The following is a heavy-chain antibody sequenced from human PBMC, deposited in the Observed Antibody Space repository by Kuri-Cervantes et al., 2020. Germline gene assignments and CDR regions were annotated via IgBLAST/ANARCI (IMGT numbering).Heavy chain of an antibody. CDR2: IKQDGSEK. Sequence: GGSLRLSCAASGFTFSTYWMSWVRQAPGKGLEWVANIKQDGSEKYYVDSVKGRFATSRDNAKNSLYLQMNNLRAEDTAVYYCTTDSSSGWYNAFDIWGQGTMVTVSS. J-gene: IGHJ3*02. V-gene: IGHV3-7*01. D-gene: IGHD6-19*01. CDR1: GFTFSTYW. CDR3: TTDSSSGWYNAFDI.